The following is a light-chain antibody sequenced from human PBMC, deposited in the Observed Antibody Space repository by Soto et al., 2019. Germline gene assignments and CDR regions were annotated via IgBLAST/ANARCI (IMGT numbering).Light chain of an antibody. CDR1: SSNIGNNY. V-gene: IGLV1-51*01. CDR3: GTWESSLSAVV. J-gene: IGLJ2*01. Sequence: QSVLTQPPSVSAAPGQKVTISCSGRSSNIGNNYVSWYQQLPGTAPKLLIYDNNKRPSGIPDRFSGSKSGTSATLGITGLQTGDEADYNCGTWESSLSAVVFGGGTQLTVL. CDR2: DNN.